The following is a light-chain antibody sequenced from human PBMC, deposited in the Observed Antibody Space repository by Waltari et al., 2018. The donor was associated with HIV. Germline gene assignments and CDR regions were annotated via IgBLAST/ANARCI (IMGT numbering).Light chain of an antibody. CDR3: QTWGTGIQV. Sequence: QLVLTQSPSASASLGASVKLTCTLSSGHSSYAIAWHQQQPEKGPRYLMKLNSDGSHSKGDGIPVRFSGSSSGAERYLTISSLQSEDEADYYCQTWGTGIQVFGGGTKLTVL. V-gene: IGLV4-69*01. J-gene: IGLJ3*02. CDR1: SGHSSYA. CDR2: LNSDGSH.